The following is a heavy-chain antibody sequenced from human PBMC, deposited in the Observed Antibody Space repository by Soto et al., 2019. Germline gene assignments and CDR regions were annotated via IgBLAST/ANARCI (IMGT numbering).Heavy chain of an antibody. CDR1: GYTFTSYG. Sequence: ASVKVSCKASGYTFTSYGISWVRQAPGQGLEWMGWISAYNGNTNYAQKLQGRVTMTTDTSTSTAYMELRSLRSDDTAVYYCARYLSLTILRVYYMDVWGKGTTVTVAS. V-gene: IGHV1-18*01. D-gene: IGHD3-10*01. CDR2: ISAYNGNT. J-gene: IGHJ6*03. CDR3: ARYLSLTILRVYYMDV.